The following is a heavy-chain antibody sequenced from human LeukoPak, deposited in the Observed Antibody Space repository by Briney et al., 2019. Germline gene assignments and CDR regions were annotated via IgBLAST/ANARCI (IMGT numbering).Heavy chain of an antibody. D-gene: IGHD6-6*01. Sequence: GGSLRLSCAASEFTFTSYELNWARQAPGRGLEWVSYISSSGNTISYADSVKGRFTISRDNAKNSLYLQVISLRAEDTAVYYCARGPSIAARYDAFDIWGQGTMVTVSS. V-gene: IGHV3-48*03. J-gene: IGHJ3*02. CDR1: EFTFTSYE. CDR3: ARGPSIAARYDAFDI. CDR2: ISSSGNTI.